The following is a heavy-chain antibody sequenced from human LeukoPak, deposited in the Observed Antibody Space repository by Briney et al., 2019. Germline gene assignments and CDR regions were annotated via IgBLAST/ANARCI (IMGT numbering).Heavy chain of an antibody. Sequence: YPSETLSLTYTVSGGSISSYYWSWIRQPAGKGLEWIGRIYTSGSTNYNPSLKSRVTMSVDTSKNQFSLKLSSVTAADTAVYYCARAGYSGYRRWFDPWGQGTLVTVSS. CDR2: IYTSGST. CDR3: ARAGYSGYRRWFDP. CDR1: GGSISSYY. V-gene: IGHV4-4*07. D-gene: IGHD5-12*01. J-gene: IGHJ5*02.